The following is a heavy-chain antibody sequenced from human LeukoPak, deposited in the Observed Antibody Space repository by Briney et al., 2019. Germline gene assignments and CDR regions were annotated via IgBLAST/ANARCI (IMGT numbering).Heavy chain of an antibody. CDR1: GFTFSSYG. CDR3: AKGQWLVLFPDY. CDR2: ISYDGSNK. V-gene: IGHV3-30*18. Sequence: GRSLRLSCAASGFTFSSYGMHWVRQAPGKGLEWVAVISYDGSNKHYADSVKGRFTISRDNSKNTLYLQMNSLRAEDTAVYYCAKGQWLVLFPDYWGQGTLVTVSS. J-gene: IGHJ4*02. D-gene: IGHD6-19*01.